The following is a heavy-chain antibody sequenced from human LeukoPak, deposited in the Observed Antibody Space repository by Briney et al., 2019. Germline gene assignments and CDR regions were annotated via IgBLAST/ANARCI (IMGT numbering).Heavy chain of an antibody. CDR2: IKQDGSET. J-gene: IGHJ4*02. Sequence: GGSLRLSCAASGFTFSRYWMNWVRQTPGKGLEWVANIKQDGSETSYVDSVRGRFIISRDNAKNSLYLHMNSLRAEDTAVYYCARVEGSSSGRDYWGQGTLVTVSS. CDR3: ARVEGSSSGRDY. V-gene: IGHV3-7*01. CDR1: GFTFSRYW. D-gene: IGHD6-6*01.